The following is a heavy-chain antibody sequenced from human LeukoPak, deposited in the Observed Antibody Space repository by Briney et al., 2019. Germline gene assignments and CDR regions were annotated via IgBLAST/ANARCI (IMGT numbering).Heavy chain of an antibody. Sequence: ASVKVSCKASGYTFTGYNMHWVRQAPGQGLEWMGWINPNSGGTNYAQKFQGRATMTRDTSISAAYMELSRLRSDDTAVYYCARGYYYYMDVWGKGTTVTVSS. CDR1: GYTFTGYN. V-gene: IGHV1-2*02. CDR3: ARGYYYYMDV. J-gene: IGHJ6*03. CDR2: INPNSGGT.